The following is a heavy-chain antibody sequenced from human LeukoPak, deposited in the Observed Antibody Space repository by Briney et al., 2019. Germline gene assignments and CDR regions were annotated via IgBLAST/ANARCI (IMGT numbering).Heavy chain of an antibody. V-gene: IGHV3-33*01. J-gene: IGHJ3*02. CDR3: ARDNQWLTDAFDI. CDR2: IWYDGSNE. D-gene: IGHD6-19*01. CDR1: GFTFSSYG. Sequence: GGSLRLSCAASGFTFSSYGMHWVRQAPGKGLEWVAVIWYDGSNEYYADSVKGRFTISRDNSKNTLYLQMNSLRAEDTAVYYCARDNQWLTDAFDIWGQGTMVTVSS.